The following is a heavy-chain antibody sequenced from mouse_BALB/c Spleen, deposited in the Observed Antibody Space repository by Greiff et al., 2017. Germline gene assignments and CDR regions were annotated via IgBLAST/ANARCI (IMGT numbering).Heavy chain of an antibody. V-gene: IGHV5-12-1*01. J-gene: IGHJ3*01. CDR2: ISSGGGST. CDR3: ARHDGISFAY. CDR1: GFAFSSYD. D-gene: IGHD1-3*01. Sequence: EVQLVESGGGLVKPGGSLKLSCAASGFAFSSYDMSWVRQTPEKRLEWVAYISSGGGSTYYPDTVKGRFTISRDNAKNTLYLQMSSLKSEDTAMYYCARHDGISFAYWGQGTLVTVSA.